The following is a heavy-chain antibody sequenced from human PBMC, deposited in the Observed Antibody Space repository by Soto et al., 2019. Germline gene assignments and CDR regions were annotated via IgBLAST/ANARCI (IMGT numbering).Heavy chain of an antibody. V-gene: IGHV1-69*06. CDR3: AKSWGGEIYHYYYAMDV. J-gene: IGHJ6*02. Sequence: QVQVVQSGAEVKRPGSSVNVSCKASGGYFNNRQTLNSYPISWVRQAPGQGLEWMGGIIPLFGTTNYAQRFQGRVTITADKSTSTTYLELNNVTSHDTAVYYCAKSWGGEIYHYYYAMDVWGQGTTVTVSS. CDR2: IIPLFGTT. CDR1: GGYFNNRQTLNSYP. D-gene: IGHD3-16*01.